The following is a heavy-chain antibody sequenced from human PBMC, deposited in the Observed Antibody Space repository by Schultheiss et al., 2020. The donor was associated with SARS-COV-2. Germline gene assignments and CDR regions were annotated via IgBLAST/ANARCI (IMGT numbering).Heavy chain of an antibody. Sequence: SETLSLTCTVSGGSISSGDYYWSWIRQPPGKGLEWIGYIYYSGSTNYNPSLKSRVTISVDTSKNQFSLKLSSVTAADTAVYYCARGGPYGDYVGWFDPWGQGTLVTVSS. CDR2: IYYSGST. D-gene: IGHD4-17*01. CDR1: GGSISSGDYY. J-gene: IGHJ5*02. V-gene: IGHV4-61*08. CDR3: ARGGPYGDYVGWFDP.